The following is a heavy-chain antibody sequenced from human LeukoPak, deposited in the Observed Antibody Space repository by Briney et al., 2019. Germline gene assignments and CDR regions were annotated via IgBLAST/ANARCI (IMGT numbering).Heavy chain of an antibody. Sequence: GGSLRLSCAASGFTFSSYAMSWIRQAPGKGLEWVSYISSSGTTMNYADSVKGRFTISRDNAKNSLYLQMNSLRAEDTAVYYCARPHSGYSFDYWGQGTLVTVSS. D-gene: IGHD5-12*01. J-gene: IGHJ4*02. CDR1: GFTFSSYA. CDR3: ARPHSGYSFDY. CDR2: ISSSGTTM. V-gene: IGHV3-11*01.